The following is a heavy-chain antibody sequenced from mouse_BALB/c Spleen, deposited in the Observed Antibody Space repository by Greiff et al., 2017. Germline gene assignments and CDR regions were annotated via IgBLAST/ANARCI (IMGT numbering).Heavy chain of an antibody. CDR1: GFTFSDYY. CDR3: ARTMITTYAMDY. V-gene: IGHV5-4*02. D-gene: IGHD2-4*01. Sequence: EVQLQESGGGLVKPGGSLKLSCAASGFTFSDYYMYWVRQTPEKRLEWVATISDGGSYTYYPDSVKGRFTISRDNAKNNLYLQMSSLKSEDTAMYYCARTMITTYAMDYWGQGTSVTVSS. CDR2: ISDGGSYT. J-gene: IGHJ4*01.